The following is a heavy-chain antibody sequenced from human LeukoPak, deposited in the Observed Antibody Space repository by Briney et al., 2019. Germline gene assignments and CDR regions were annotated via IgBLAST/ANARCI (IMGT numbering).Heavy chain of an antibody. CDR2: ISGSGDST. Sequence: GGSLRLSCAASGFTFSNYVMNWVRQAPGKGLEWVSGISGSGDSTYYADSVKGRFTISRDNSKNVVYLQMNSLTVEDAATYYCAKRTMSAFDSWGQGTLLIVSS. V-gene: IGHV3-23*01. D-gene: IGHD5-24*01. J-gene: IGHJ4*02. CDR1: GFTFSNYV. CDR3: AKRTMSAFDS.